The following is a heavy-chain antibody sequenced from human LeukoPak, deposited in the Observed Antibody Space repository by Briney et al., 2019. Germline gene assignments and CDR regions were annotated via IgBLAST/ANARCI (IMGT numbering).Heavy chain of an antibody. CDR2: ISSRSDYT. D-gene: IGHD3-22*01. CDR3: AKDRPNYYETNGHYYRRDGDS. V-gene: IGHV3-23*01. J-gene: IGHJ5*01. Sequence: PGGSLRLSCAASGFTFNIYAMSWVRQAPGKGLEWVPSISSRSDYTFYADSVKGRFTISRDNSRNTLYLQMNSLRAEDTAIYYCAKDRPNYYETNGHYYRRDGDSWGQGTLVTVSS. CDR1: GFTFNIYA.